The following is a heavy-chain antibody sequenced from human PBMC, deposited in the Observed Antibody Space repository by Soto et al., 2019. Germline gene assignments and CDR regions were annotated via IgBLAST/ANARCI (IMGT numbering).Heavy chain of an antibody. CDR1: GFTFSRYA. CDR2: ISGSGGST. J-gene: IGHJ5*02. V-gene: IGHV3-23*01. CDR3: AIDIGDYSPAGFAP. Sequence: GGSLRLSCAASGFTFSRYAMSWVRQAPGKGLEWVSAISGSGGSTYYADSVKGRFTISRDNSKNTLYLQMNSLRAEDTAVYYCAIDIGDYSPAGFAPWGQGSLVTVSS. D-gene: IGHD4-17*01.